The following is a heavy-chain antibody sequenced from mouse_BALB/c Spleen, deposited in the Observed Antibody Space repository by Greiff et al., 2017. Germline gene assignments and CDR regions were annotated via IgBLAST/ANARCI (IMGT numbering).Heavy chain of an antibody. D-gene: IGHD1-1*01. CDR2: IYPSDSYT. J-gene: IGHJ4*01. V-gene: IGHV1-69*02. CDR1: GYTFTSYW. Sequence: VQLQQPGAELVRPGASVKLSCKASGYTFTSYWINWVKQRPGQGLEWIGNIYPSDSYTNYNQKFKDKATLTVDKSSSTAYMQLSSPTSEDSAVYSCTRKGYNGSMDYWGQGTSVTVSS. CDR3: TRKGYNGSMDY.